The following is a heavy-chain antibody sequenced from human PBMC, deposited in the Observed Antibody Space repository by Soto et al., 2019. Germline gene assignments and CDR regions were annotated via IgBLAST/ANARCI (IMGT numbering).Heavy chain of an antibody. D-gene: IGHD3-3*01. Sequence: QVQLVQSGAEVKKPGASVKVSCKASGYTFTSYGLSWVRQAPGQGLEWMGWISAYNGNTNYAQKLQGRVTISTDTSTSTAYMELWSLRSADTAVYYCARGPETHYDFWSCYYFDYGGQGTLVTVSS. J-gene: IGHJ4*02. V-gene: IGHV1-18*04. CDR2: ISAYNGNT. CDR3: ARGPETHYDFWSCYYFDY. CDR1: GYTFTSYG.